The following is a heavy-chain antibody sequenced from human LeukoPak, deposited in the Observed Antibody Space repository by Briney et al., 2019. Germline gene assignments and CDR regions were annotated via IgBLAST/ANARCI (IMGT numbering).Heavy chain of an antibody. V-gene: IGHV3-66*01. CDR1: GFTVSTNH. D-gene: IGHD3-22*01. J-gene: IGHJ3*02. CDR3: ARGSYYYDSSGYGDAFDI. Sequence: GGSLRLSCVASGFTVSTNHMNWVRQAPGRGLEWVSVIHNGGSTYYADSVKGRFTISRDNSKNTLYLQLNSLRVEDTAVYYCARGSYYYDSSGYGDAFDIWGQGTMVTVSS. CDR2: IHNGGST.